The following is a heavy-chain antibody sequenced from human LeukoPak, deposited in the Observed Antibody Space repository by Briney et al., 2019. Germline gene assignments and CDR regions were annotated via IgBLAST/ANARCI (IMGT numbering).Heavy chain of an antibody. J-gene: IGHJ5*02. Sequence: PSETLSLTCAVYGGSFSGYYWSWIRQPPGKGLEWIGEINHSGSTNYNPSPKSRVTISVDTSKNQFSLKLSSVIAADTAVYYCARAKPLYSSSWYGWFDPWGQGTLVTVSS. CDR3: ARAKPLYSSSWYGWFDP. CDR2: INHSGST. CDR1: GGSFSGYY. V-gene: IGHV4-34*01. D-gene: IGHD6-13*01.